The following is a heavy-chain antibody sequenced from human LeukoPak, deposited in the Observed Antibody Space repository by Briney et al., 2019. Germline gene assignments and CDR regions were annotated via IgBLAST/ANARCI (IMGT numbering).Heavy chain of an antibody. Sequence: PGRSLRLSCAVSGFIFSDYGFHWVRQAPGKGLEWVAVTRFDGSIKQYADSVKGRFTISRDDSKNTMYLQMNFLKSEDTAVYYCARWGGTRQYYFDYWGRVTLVTVSS. J-gene: IGHJ4*02. CDR3: ARWGGTRQYYFDY. D-gene: IGHD1-1*01. CDR1: GFIFSDYG. CDR2: TRFDGSIK. V-gene: IGHV3-33*01.